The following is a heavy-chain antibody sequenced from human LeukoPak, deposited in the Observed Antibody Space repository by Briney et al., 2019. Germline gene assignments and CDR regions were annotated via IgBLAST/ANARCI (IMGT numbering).Heavy chain of an antibody. CDR2: IYYSGST. D-gene: IGHD5-18*01. Sequence: SETLSLTCAVYGGSFSGYYWSWIRQPPGKGLEWIGSIYYSGSTYYNPSLKSRVTISVDTSKNQFSLKLSSVTAADTAVYYCARRDRMDTAMPYFDYWGQGTLVTVSS. CDR3: ARRDRMDTAMPYFDY. J-gene: IGHJ4*02. V-gene: IGHV4-34*01. CDR1: GGSFSGYY.